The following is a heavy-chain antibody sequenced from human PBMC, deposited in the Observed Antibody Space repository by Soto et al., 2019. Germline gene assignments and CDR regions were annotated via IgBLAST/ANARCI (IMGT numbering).Heavy chain of an antibody. CDR2: IYYSGST. D-gene: IGHD5-18*01. Sequence: SETLSLTCTVSGGSISSSSYYWGWIRQPPGKGLEWIGSIYYSGSTYYNPSLKSRVTISVDTSKNQFSLKLSSVTAADTAVYYCARHLRTAMVGRNNWFDPWGQGTLVTVSS. CDR3: ARHLRTAMVGRNNWFDP. V-gene: IGHV4-39*01. J-gene: IGHJ5*02. CDR1: GGSISSSSYY.